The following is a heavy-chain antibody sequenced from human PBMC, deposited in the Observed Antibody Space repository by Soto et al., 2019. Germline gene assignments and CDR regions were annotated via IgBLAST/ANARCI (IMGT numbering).Heavy chain of an antibody. CDR1: GFTFSVYS. V-gene: IGHV3-48*02. D-gene: IGHD6-19*01. CDR2: ITSDTKTI. CDR3: ARSVEGHFDY. J-gene: IGHJ4*02. Sequence: EVQLVESGGDLVQRGGSLRLSCVASGFTFSVYSWNWVRQAPGKGLEWFSYITSDTKTIKYADSVKGRFTISRDNAKNSVYLQMNSLRDEDTAVYYCARSVEGHFDYWGQGTVVTVSS.